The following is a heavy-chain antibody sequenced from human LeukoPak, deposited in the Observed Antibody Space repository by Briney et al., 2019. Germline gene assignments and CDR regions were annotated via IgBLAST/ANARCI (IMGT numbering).Heavy chain of an antibody. Sequence: GESLKISCKGSGYSFTSYWIGWVRRMPGKGLEWMGIIYPGDSDTRCSPSFQGQVTISADKSISTAYLQWSSLKASDTAMYYCASSIAAAQGNGNAFDYWGQGTLVTVSS. CDR3: ASSIAAAQGNGNAFDY. D-gene: IGHD6-13*01. J-gene: IGHJ4*02. V-gene: IGHV5-51*01. CDR2: IYPGDSDT. CDR1: GYSFTSYW.